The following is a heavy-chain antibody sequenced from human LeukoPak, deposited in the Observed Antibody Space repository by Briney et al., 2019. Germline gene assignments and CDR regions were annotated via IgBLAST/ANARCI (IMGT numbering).Heavy chain of an antibody. J-gene: IGHJ6*02. D-gene: IGHD5-18*01. Sequence: GGSLRLSCAASGFTVSSNYMSWVRQAPGKGLEWVSGITWNSGSTGYADSVKGRFTISRDNAKHSLYLQMNSLRAEDTALYYCAKDTRYSYGYGMDVWGQGTTVTVSS. CDR3: AKDTRYSYGYGMDV. V-gene: IGHV3-9*01. CDR2: ITWNSGST. CDR1: GFTVSSNY.